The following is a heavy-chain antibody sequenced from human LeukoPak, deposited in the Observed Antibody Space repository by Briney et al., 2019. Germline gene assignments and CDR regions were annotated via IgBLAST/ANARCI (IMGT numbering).Heavy chain of an antibody. J-gene: IGHJ3*01. CDR3: AALERDVTPAAFDL. Sequence: ASVKVSCKASGYTFTDYYMHWVRQAPGQGLEWMGWINPKSGDTTSAQNFQGRVTMTRDTSINTAYLELSRLTSDDTAVYYCAALERDVTPAAFDLWGQGTMVAVFS. CDR1: GYTFTDYY. D-gene: IGHD1-1*01. V-gene: IGHV1-2*02. CDR2: INPKSGDT.